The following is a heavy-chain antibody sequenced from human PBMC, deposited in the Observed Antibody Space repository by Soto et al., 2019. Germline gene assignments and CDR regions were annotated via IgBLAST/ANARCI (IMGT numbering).Heavy chain of an antibody. CDR3: VGGQYYFDY. CDR1: GFPFTTYG. V-gene: IGHV3-30*03. J-gene: IGHJ4*02. D-gene: IGHD3-10*01. CDR2: ISYDGSNK. Sequence: ESGGGVVQPGRSLRLSCAASGFPFTTYGMHWVREGPGKGLEWVAVISYDGSNKFYSDSVKGRFTISRDNSKNTLYLQMNSLRLEDTALYYCVGGQYYFDYRGQGTLVIVSS.